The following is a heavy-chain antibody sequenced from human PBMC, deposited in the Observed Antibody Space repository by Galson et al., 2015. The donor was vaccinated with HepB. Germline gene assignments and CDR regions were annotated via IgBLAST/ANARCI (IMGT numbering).Heavy chain of an antibody. V-gene: IGHV3-30*04. Sequence: SLRLSCAASGFTFSSYAMHWVRQAPGKGLEWAAVTSYDGSNKYYADSVKGRFTISRDNSKNTLYLQMNSLRAEDTAVYYCARRALRGVGSPAGNYFDYWGQGTLVTVSS. D-gene: IGHD3-10*01. CDR2: TSYDGSNK. CDR1: GFTFSSYA. J-gene: IGHJ4*02. CDR3: ARRALRGVGSPAGNYFDY.